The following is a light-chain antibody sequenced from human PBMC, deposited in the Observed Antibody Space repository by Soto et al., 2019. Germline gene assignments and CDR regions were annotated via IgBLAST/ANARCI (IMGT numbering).Light chain of an antibody. J-gene: IGLJ3*02. CDR1: SSDVGGYNY. V-gene: IGLV2-14*01. Sequence: QSALTQPASVSGSPGQSITISCTGTSSDVGGYNYVSWYQQHPGKAPKLMIYEVSNRPSGVSNRFSGSKSGNTASLTLAGLQAEDEDDYYCNSYTSSNTLNWVFGGGTKLTVL. CDR3: NSYTSSNTLNWV. CDR2: EVS.